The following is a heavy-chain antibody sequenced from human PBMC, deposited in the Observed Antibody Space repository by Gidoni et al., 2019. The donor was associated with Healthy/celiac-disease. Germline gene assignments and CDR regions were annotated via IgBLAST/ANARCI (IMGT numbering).Heavy chain of an antibody. CDR2: IYYSGST. CDR3: ARTDPIAAAGTAYYYYYYGMDV. Sequence: QLQLQESGPGLVKPSETLSLTCTVSGGSISSSSYYWGWIRQPPGKGLEWIGSIYYSGSTYYNPSLKSRVTISVDTSKNQFSLKLSSVTAADTAVYYCARTDPIAAAGTAYYYYYYGMDVWGQGTTVTVSS. D-gene: IGHD6-13*01. CDR1: GGSISSSSYY. V-gene: IGHV4-39*07. J-gene: IGHJ6*02.